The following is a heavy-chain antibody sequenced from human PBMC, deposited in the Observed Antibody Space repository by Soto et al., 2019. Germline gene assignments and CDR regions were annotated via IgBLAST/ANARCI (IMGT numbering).Heavy chain of an antibody. V-gene: IGHV1-69*01. Sequence: QVQLVQSGAEVKKPGSSVKVSCKASGGTFSSYAISWVRQAPGQGLEWMGGIIPILGTANYAQKFQGRVTITADESTSTAYMELSSLRSEETAVYYCARVYKLLSPIWWFDPWGQGTLVTVSS. CDR3: ARVYKLLSPIWWFDP. J-gene: IGHJ5*02. D-gene: IGHD2-2*01. CDR2: IIPILGTA. CDR1: GGTFSSYA.